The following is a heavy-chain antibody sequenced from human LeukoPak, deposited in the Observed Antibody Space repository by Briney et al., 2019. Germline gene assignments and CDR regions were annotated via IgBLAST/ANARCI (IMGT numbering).Heavy chain of an antibody. Sequence: ASVKLSCTSAGARFSSSAISCVRQSPRQGLEWMGGIIPIFGTANYAQKFQGRVTITADKSTSTAYMELSSLRSEDTAVYYCADNRNGPFDYWGQGTLVTVSS. V-gene: IGHV1-69*06. CDR3: ADNRNGPFDY. D-gene: IGHD1-14*01. J-gene: IGHJ4*02. CDR1: GARFSSSA. CDR2: IIPIFGTA.